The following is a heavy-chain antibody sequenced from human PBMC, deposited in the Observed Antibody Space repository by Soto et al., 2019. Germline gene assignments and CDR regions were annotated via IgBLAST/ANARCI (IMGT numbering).Heavy chain of an antibody. CDR2: INGYGHGA. J-gene: IGHJ4*02. CDR3: VRDLNGDFYY. CDR1: GYSFTTYG. Sequence: QVQLVQSGAEVRQPGAPVKVSCKASGYSFTTYGMSWVRQAPGQGLEYMGWINGYGHGAKYVQRFQGRFSMTTDTSTNTVYMDLRSLTSDDTAVYYCVRDLNGDFYYWGQGTVVIVSP. V-gene: IGHV1-18*01. D-gene: IGHD3-10*01.